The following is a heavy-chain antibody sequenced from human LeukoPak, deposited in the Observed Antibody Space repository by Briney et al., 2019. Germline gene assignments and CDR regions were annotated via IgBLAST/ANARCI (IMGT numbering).Heavy chain of an antibody. CDR3: ARRGVLGGSYPFDY. D-gene: IGHD1-26*01. J-gene: IGHJ4*02. V-gene: IGHV1-2*06. Sequence: ASVKVSCKASGSTFSSYAISWVRQAPGQGLEWMGRINPNSGGTNYAQKFQGRVTMTRDTSISTAYMELSRLRSDDTAVYYCARRGVLGGSYPFDYWGQGTLVTVSS. CDR2: INPNSGGT. CDR1: GSTFSSYA.